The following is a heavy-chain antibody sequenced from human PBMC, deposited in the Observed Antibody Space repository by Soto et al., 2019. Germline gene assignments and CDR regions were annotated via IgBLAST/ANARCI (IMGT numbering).Heavy chain of an antibody. CDR1: EGSFTNYY. CDR2: ANHRGGA. J-gene: IGHJ5*01. Sequence: SGALSLTCGVHEGSFTNYYWLWVRQPPGKGLDWFGEANHRGGATYNPALQNRITTSLDTCHSQLTMMLASVSAPHTPMYFCARAYPFPRSWFDTWCQGTQLTVSS. V-gene: IGHV4-34*01. D-gene: IGHD2-2*02. CDR3: ARAYPFPRSWFDT.